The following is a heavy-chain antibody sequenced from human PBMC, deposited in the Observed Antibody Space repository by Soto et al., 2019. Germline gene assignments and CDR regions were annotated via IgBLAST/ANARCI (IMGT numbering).Heavy chain of an antibody. J-gene: IGHJ4*02. CDR3: ARSIVVVTAIDY. CDR2: INAGNGNT. Sequence: QVQLVQSGAEEKKPGASVKVSCKASGYTFTSYAMHWVRQAPGQRLEWMGWINAGNGNTKYSQKFQGRVTITRDTSASTAYMELSSLRSEDTAVYCCARSIVVVTAIDYWGQGTLVTVSS. CDR1: GYTFTSYA. V-gene: IGHV1-3*05. D-gene: IGHD2-21*02.